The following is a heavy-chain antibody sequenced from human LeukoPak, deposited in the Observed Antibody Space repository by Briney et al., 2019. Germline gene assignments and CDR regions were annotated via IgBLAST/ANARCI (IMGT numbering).Heavy chain of an antibody. CDR2: NYYSGRT. Sequence: SDPLSLTCSVSGGFISSQYWRWIRQPTGKGLEWIGYNYYSGRTNYNPSLKSRVTISVDTSKNQFSLKLSSVTAADTAVYCCARFIVLMGSFDYWGQGTLVTVSS. V-gene: IGHV4-59*07. D-gene: IGHD2-8*01. CDR1: GGFISSQY. J-gene: IGHJ4*02. CDR3: ARFIVLMGSFDY.